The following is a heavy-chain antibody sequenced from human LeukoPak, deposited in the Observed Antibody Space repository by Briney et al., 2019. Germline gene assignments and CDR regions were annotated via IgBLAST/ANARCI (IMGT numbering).Heavy chain of an antibody. CDR1: GFTFSSYG. D-gene: IGHD3-22*01. V-gene: IGHV3-48*01. CDR2: ISSSSSTI. CDR3: ARPYYYDSSGYGH. J-gene: IGHJ4*02. Sequence: GGSLRLSCAASGFTFSSYGMNWVRQAPGKGLEWVSYISSSSSTIYYADSVKGRFTISRDNAKNSLYLQMNSLRAEDTAVYYCARPYYYDSSGYGHWGQGTLVTVSS.